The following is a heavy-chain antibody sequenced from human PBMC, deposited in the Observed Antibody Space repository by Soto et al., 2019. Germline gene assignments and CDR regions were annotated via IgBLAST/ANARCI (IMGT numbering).Heavy chain of an antibody. V-gene: IGHV3-7*01. Sequence: GGSLRLSCAASAYTLRTHWMSPVRQGLGQGLEGVANIKQDGGGNYNVYSVKCRFTTSRANTKNSFYLQLKQLRAEDTADNYCPRDPINGWKFDCWGPGALVSVSS. J-gene: IGHJ4*02. CDR3: PRDPINGWKFDC. CDR2: IKQDGGGN. CDR1: AYTLRTHW. D-gene: IGHD1-1*01.